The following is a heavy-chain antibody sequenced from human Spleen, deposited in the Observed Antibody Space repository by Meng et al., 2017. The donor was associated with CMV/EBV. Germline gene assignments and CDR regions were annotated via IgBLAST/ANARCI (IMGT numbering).Heavy chain of an antibody. CDR2: IYYSGAT. CDR1: GGSISRSPYY. CDR3: ARDRRNAYSYAPPDAFDL. J-gene: IGHJ3*01. V-gene: IGHV4-31*03. Sequence: SETLSLTCTVSGGSISRSPYYWSWIRQHPGKGLEWIGFIYYSGATNYNPSLKSRVTISLDTSKNQFSLKMSLVTAADTAVYYCARDRRNAYSYAPPDAFDLWGQGTMVTVSS. D-gene: IGHD5-18*01.